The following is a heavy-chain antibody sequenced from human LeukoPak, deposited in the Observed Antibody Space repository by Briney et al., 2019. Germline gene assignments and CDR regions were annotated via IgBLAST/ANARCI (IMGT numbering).Heavy chain of an antibody. J-gene: IGHJ4*02. CDR2: IYYSGST. CDR3: ARGYSSNWYYLDF. CDR1: GDSISTYY. V-gene: IGHV4-59*01. Sequence: TSETLSLTCTVSGDSISTYYWTWLRQPPGKGPEWIGNIYYSGSTNYNPSLKSRITMSVDSSKNQFSLNVSSVTAADTAVYYCARGYSSNWYYLDFWGQGILVTVSS. D-gene: IGHD6-19*01.